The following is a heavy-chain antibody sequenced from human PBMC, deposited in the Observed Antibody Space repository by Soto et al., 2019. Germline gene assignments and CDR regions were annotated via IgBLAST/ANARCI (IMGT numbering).Heavy chain of an antibody. CDR3: ASTGRGSGYFYYYYYGMDV. V-gene: IGHV4-39*01. D-gene: IGHD3-22*01. J-gene: IGHJ6*02. CDR2: IYYSGST. CDR1: GGSISSSSYY. Sequence: TLSLTCTVSGGSISSSSYYWGWIRQPPGKGLEWIGSIYYSGSTYYNPSLKSRVTISVDTSKNQFSLKLSSVTAADTAVYYCASTGRGSGYFYYYYYGMDVWGQGTTVTVSS.